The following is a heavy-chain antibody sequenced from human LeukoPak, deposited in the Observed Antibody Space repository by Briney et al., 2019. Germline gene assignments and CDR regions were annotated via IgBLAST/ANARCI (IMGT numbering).Heavy chain of an antibody. CDR2: ISGSGGST. V-gene: IGHV3-23*01. CDR1: GFTSSSYA. D-gene: IGHD3-10*01. CDR3: AKDQVTMVRGVSYYYYYGMDV. J-gene: IGHJ6*02. Sequence: GGSLRLSCAASGFTSSSYAMSWVRQAPGKGLEWVSAISGSGGSTYYADSVKGRFTISRDNSNNTLYLQMNSLRAEDTAVYYCAKDQVTMVRGVSYYYYYGMDVWGQGTTVTVSS.